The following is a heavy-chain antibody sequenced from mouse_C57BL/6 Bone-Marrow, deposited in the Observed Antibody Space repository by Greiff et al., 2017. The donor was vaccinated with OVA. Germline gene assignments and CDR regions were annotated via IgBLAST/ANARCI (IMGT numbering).Heavy chain of an antibody. V-gene: IGHV1-55*01. D-gene: IGHD2-2*01. CDR2: IYPGSGST. CDR3: ARDGGYDSYYFDY. CDR1: GYTFTSYW. J-gene: IGHJ2*01. Sequence: QVQLQQPGAELVKPGASVKLSCKASGYTFTSYWITWVKQRPGQGLEWIGDIYPGSGSTNYNEKFKSKATLTVDTSSSTAYMQLSSLTSEDSAVYYCARDGGYDSYYFDYWGQGTTLTVSS.